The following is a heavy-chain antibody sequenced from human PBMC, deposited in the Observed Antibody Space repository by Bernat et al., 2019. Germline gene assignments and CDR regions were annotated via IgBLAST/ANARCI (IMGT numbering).Heavy chain of an antibody. J-gene: IGHJ4*02. CDR1: GGSISSSSYY. D-gene: IGHD3-10*01. V-gene: IGHV4-39*02. CDR3: ARRVTYGSTFDY. CDR2: IYYSGST. Sequence: QLQLQESGPGLVKPSETLSLTCTVSGGSISSSSYYWGWIRQPPGKGLEWIGSIYYSGSTHYDPSLQSRVTISVDTSKNHFSLKMTSVTAADTAVYYCARRVTYGSTFDYWGQGTLVTVSS.